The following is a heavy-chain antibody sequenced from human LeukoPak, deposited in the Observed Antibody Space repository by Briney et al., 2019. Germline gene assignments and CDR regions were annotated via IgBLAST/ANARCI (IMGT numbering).Heavy chain of an antibody. CDR1: GFTFSSYA. Sequence: GGSLRLSCAASGFTFSSYAMSWVRQAPGKGLEWVSAISGSGGSTYYADSVKGRFTISRDNSKSTLYLQMNSLRAEDTAVYYCAKDQYGGNPQYYFDYWGQGTLVTVSS. D-gene: IGHD4-23*01. V-gene: IGHV3-23*01. J-gene: IGHJ4*02. CDR2: ISGSGGST. CDR3: AKDQYGGNPQYYFDY.